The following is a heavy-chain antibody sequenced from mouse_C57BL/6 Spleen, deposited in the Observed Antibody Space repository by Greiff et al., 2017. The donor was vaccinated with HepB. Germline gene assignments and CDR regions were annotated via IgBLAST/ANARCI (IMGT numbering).Heavy chain of an antibody. J-gene: IGHJ3*01. D-gene: IGHD4-1*01. V-gene: IGHV1-26*01. CDR2: INSNNGGT. Sequence: EVQLQQSGPELVKPGASVKISCKASGYTFTDYYMNWVKQSHGKSLEWIGDINSNNGGTSYNQKFKGKATLTVDKSSSTAYMELRSLTSEDSAVYYCARWERFADWGQGTLVTVSA. CDR1: GYTFTDYY. CDR3: ARWERFAD.